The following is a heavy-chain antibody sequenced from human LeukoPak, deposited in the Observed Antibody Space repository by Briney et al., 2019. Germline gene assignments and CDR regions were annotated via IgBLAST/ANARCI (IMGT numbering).Heavy chain of an antibody. J-gene: IGHJ6*03. D-gene: IGHD1-1*01. Sequence: SETLSLTCTVSGGSISSYYWSWIRQPAGKGLEWIGRIYTSGSTNYNPSLKSRVTMSVDTSKNQFSLKLSSVTAADTAVYYCARGVLESHYYYYYMDVWGKGTTVTVSS. CDR3: ARGVLESHYYYYYMDV. V-gene: IGHV4-4*07. CDR2: IYTSGST. CDR1: GGSISSYY.